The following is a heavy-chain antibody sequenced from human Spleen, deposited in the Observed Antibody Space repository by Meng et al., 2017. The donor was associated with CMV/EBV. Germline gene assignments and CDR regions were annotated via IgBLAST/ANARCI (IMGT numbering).Heavy chain of an antibody. V-gene: IGHV4-34*01. J-gene: IGHJ2*01. CDR2: SNHSGST. D-gene: IGHD3-3*01. Sequence: SAVYGGYYSGYYWSWSRKRPGEGLEWNGESNHSGSTNYNPSLKRRVTISVDKSKNQFSLKLGSVTAADTAVYYCARAVLAKRYFDLWGRGTLVTVSS. CDR3: ARAVLAKRYFDL. CDR1: GGYYSGYY.